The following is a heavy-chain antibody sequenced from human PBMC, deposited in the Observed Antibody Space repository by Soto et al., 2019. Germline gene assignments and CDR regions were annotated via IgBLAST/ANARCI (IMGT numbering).Heavy chain of an antibody. D-gene: IGHD4-17*01. CDR1: GYSISSGCY. V-gene: IGHV4-38-2*01. CDR2: IYHSGST. Sequence: SETLSLTCAVSGYSISSGCYWGWIRQPPGKGLEWIGSIYHSGSTYYNPSLKSRVTISVDTSKNQFSLKLSSVTAADTAVYYCASVYEDGDYVRYFDYCVEGTMVTDYS. CDR3: ASVYEDGDYVRYFDY. J-gene: IGHJ4*02.